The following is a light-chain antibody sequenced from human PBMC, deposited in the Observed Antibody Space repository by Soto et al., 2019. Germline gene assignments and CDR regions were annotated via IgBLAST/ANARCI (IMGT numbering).Light chain of an antibody. V-gene: IGKV3D-15*01. Sequence: EMVMTQSPGTLSVSPGERATLSCRASQTVGRDYLAWYQHKPGQAPRLLIYGISNRATGIPDRFSGSGSGTEFTLTISSVQPEDVAIYYCQQYTIWPITFGQGTRLELK. CDR2: GIS. CDR3: QQYTIWPIT. CDR1: QTVGRDY. J-gene: IGKJ5*01.